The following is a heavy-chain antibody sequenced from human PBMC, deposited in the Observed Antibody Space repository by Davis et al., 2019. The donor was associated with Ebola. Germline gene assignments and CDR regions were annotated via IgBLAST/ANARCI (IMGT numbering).Heavy chain of an antibody. CDR3: APRLGRTDY. CDR1: GFTFTNAW. Sequence: GGSLRLSCAASGFTFTNAWMSWVRQAPGKGLEWVSGISGSSSYIYYADSVKGRFTISRDNAKNSLYLQMNSLRAEDTAVYYCAPRLGRTDYWGQGTLVTVSS. CDR2: ISGSSSYI. V-gene: IGHV3-21*01. J-gene: IGHJ4*02. D-gene: IGHD3-16*01.